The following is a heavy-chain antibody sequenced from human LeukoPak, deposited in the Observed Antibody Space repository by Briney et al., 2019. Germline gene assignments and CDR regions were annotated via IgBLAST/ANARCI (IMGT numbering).Heavy chain of an antibody. Sequence: PGGSLRLSCAASGFTFSNAWMSWVRQAPGKGLEWVGRIKSKTDGGTTDYAAPVKGRFTISRDDSKNTLYLQMDSLRADDTAVYYCIRDLNWNYGDYWGQGTLVTVSS. V-gene: IGHV3-15*05. CDR1: GFTFSNAW. J-gene: IGHJ4*02. D-gene: IGHD1-7*01. CDR3: IRDLNWNYGDY. CDR2: IKSKTDGGTT.